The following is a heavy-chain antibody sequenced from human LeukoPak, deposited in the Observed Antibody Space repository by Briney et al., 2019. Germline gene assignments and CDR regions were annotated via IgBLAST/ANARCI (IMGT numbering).Heavy chain of an antibody. CDR1: AFAFTNYA. J-gene: IGHJ6*02. CDR2: INHSGST. CDR3: ARGMGIAAVLYYYGMDV. D-gene: IGHD6-13*01. Sequence: LRLSCAASAFAFTNYAMHWVRQPPGKGLEWIGEINHSGSTNYNPSLKSRVTISVDTSKNQFSLKLSSVTAADTAVYYCARGMGIAAVLYYYGMDVWGQGTTVTVSS. V-gene: IGHV4-34*01.